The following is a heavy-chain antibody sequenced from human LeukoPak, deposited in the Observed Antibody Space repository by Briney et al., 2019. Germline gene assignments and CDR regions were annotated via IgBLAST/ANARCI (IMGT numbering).Heavy chain of an antibody. Sequence: ASVKVSCKASGYTFTRYYMHSGRQAPGQGLEWMGISNPSGGSKSYAQKFQGRVTMTRDTSTSTVYMELSSLRSEDTAVYYCARDRGNWNYGPFDYWGQGTLVTVSS. CDR3: ARDRGNWNYGPFDY. CDR1: GYTFTRYY. V-gene: IGHV1-46*01. J-gene: IGHJ4*02. D-gene: IGHD1-7*01. CDR2: SNPSGGSK.